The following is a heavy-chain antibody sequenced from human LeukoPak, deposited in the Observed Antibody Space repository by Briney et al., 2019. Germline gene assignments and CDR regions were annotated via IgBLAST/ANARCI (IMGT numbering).Heavy chain of an antibody. D-gene: IGHD3-22*01. CDR2: ISYSGSS. CDR1: TFSSYA. V-gene: IGHV4-39*01. CDR3: VRHPKNYYTNSGYYDY. J-gene: IGHJ4*02. Sequence: TFSSYAMSWIRQPPGKGLEWIGSISYSGSSYYNPSLKSRVTISVDTSKNQFSLKLSSVTAADTAVYYCVRHPKNYYTNSGYYDYWGQGTLVTVSS.